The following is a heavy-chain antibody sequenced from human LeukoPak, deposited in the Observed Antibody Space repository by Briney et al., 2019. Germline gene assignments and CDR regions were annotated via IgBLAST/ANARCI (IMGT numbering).Heavy chain of an antibody. CDR3: ARDDDLLYGDYAFDI. D-gene: IGHD4-17*01. Sequence: GGSLRLSCAASGFTFDDYGMSWVRQAPGKGLEWVSYISSGSTIYYADSVKGRFTISRDNAKNSLYLQMNSLRAEDTAVYYCARDDDLLYGDYAFDIWGQGTMVTVSS. CDR1: GFTFDDYG. V-gene: IGHV3-69-1*01. J-gene: IGHJ3*02. CDR2: ISSGSTI.